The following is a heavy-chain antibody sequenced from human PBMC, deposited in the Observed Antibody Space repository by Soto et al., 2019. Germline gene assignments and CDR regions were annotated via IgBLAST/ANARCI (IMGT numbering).Heavy chain of an antibody. V-gene: IGHV3-23*01. CDR1: GFTFSSYA. Sequence: EEQLLESGGDLVQPGGSLKLSCAASGFTFSSYAMNWVRQAPGKGLEWVSSIKGRGRKTSYADSVRGRFTISRDNSKKTLFLRVNSLRTEDTDVYYFVKDLTFDYWTGKRYDAMELWGQGTTVTVS. J-gene: IGHJ6*02. CDR2: IKGRGRKT. CDR3: VKDLTFDYWTGKRYDAMEL. D-gene: IGHD5-12*01.